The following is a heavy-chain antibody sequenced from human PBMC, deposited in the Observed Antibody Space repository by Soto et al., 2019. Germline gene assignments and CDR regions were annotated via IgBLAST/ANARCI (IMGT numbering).Heavy chain of an antibody. V-gene: IGHV1-18*01. CDR3: ARVDDYYDSSGNYFTFFNY. Sequence: QVQLVQSGPEVKKPGASVKLSCKASGYIFTSYGIGWVRQAPGQGLEWMGWINAFKGYTKYPQRLQGRVTMTTDTPTSTAYMELRSLRSDDTAVYYCARVDDYYDSSGNYFTFFNYWGQGSLVTVSS. CDR2: INAFKGYT. J-gene: IGHJ4*02. D-gene: IGHD3-22*01. CDR1: GYIFTSYG.